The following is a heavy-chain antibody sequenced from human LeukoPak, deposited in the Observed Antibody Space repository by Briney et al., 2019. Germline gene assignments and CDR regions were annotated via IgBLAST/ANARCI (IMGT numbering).Heavy chain of an antibody. D-gene: IGHD3-9*01. CDR2: ISAYNGNT. Sequence: ASVTVSCKASGYTFTSYGISWVRQAPGQGLEWMGWISAYNGNTNYAQKLQGRVTMTTDTSTSTAYMELRSLRSDDTAVYYCARDQVLGLAHILTGGPNWFDPWGQGTLVTVSS. V-gene: IGHV1-18*01. CDR1: GYTFTSYG. CDR3: ARDQVLGLAHILTGGPNWFDP. J-gene: IGHJ5*02.